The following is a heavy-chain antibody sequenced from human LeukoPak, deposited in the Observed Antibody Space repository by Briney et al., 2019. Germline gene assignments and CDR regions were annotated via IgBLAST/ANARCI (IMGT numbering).Heavy chain of an antibody. Sequence: GGSLRLSCAASGFTFSSYAMHWVRQAPGKGLEWVSGISWNSGSIGYAESVKGRFTISRDNAKNSLYLQMNSLRAEDTAVYYCARGGYDSGSYYKGPLYYFDYWGPGTLVTVSS. CDR1: GFTFSSYA. D-gene: IGHD3-10*01. CDR3: ARGGYDSGSYYKGPLYYFDY. J-gene: IGHJ4*02. CDR2: ISWNSGSI. V-gene: IGHV3-9*01.